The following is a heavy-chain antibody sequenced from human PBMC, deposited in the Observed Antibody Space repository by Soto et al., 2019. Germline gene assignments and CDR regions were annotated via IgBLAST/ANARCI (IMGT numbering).Heavy chain of an antibody. CDR2: IGTLRDT. D-gene: IGHD2-21*02. Sequence: GVSLRLSCVASGFTFKTYDMYWVRQVPGQGLEWVSGIGTLRDTYYSASVAGRFTVSRENGRNSLYLQMNSLRAGDSGIYFCARGRLNDFSSSPPPRFDPWGRGAMVTVYS. CDR3: ARGRLNDFSSSPPPRFDP. CDR1: GFTFKTYD. J-gene: IGHJ5*02. V-gene: IGHV3-13*01.